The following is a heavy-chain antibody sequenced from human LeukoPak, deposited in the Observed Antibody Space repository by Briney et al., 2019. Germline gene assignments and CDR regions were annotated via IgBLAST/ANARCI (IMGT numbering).Heavy chain of an antibody. V-gene: IGHV4-34*01. D-gene: IGHD4-23*01. CDR3: ARGFKYGGNPDR. CDR2: INHSGST. Sequence: SETLSHTCAVYGGSFSGYYWSWIRQPPGKGLEWIGEINHSGSTNYNPSLKSRVTISVDTSKNQFSLKLSSVTAADTAVYYCARGFKYGGNPDRWGQGTLVTVSS. J-gene: IGHJ5*02. CDR1: GGSFSGYY.